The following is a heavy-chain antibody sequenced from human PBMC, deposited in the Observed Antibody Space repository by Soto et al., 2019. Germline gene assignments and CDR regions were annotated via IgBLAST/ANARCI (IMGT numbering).Heavy chain of an antibody. CDR1: GFAFSGYW. D-gene: IGHD4-17*01. Sequence: EVQLVESGGGLVQPGGSLRLSCAASGFAFSGYWMNWVRQAPGKGLEWVANIKQDGSEKNYVDSVKGRFTISRDNAKNSLYLQMNSLRAEDTAVYYCALTTSNWGLWVRGTLVTVSS. CDR3: ALTTSNWGL. CDR2: IKQDGSEK. V-gene: IGHV3-7*05. J-gene: IGHJ2*01.